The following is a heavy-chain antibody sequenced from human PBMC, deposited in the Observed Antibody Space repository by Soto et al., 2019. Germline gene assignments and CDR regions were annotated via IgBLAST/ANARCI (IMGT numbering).Heavy chain of an antibody. CDR1: GGTFSSHG. V-gene: IGHV1-69*12. CDR3: ATYLVYGVVN. D-gene: IGHD1-20*01. CDR2: SIPLFGIT. J-gene: IGHJ4*02. Sequence: QVQLVQSGAEVKKPGSSVKVSCKASGGTFSSHGFNWVRQAPGQGLEWIGVSIPLFGITNHTQKFQDRITINADASTTTAYMELRGPRSDDTAVYYCATYLVYGVVNWGQGTRLTVSS.